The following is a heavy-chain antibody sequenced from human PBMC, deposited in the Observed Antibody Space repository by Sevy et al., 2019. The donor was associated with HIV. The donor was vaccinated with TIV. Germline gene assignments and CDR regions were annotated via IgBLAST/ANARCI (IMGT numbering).Heavy chain of an antibody. D-gene: IGHD2-15*01. V-gene: IGHV3-53*01. CDR1: GFTVSSNY. CDR2: IYSGGST. CDR3: ASGGYCSGGSCLADYYYGMDV. Sequence: GGSLRLSCAASGFTVSSNYMSWVRQAPGKGLEWVSVIYSGGSTYCADSVKGRFTISRDNSKNTRYLQMNSLRAEDTAVYYCASGGYCSGGSCLADYYYGMDVWGQGTTVTVSS. J-gene: IGHJ6*02.